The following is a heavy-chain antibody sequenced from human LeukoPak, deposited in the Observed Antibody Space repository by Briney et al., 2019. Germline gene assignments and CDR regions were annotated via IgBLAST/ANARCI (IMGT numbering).Heavy chain of an antibody. CDR1: GYTFTSYD. CDR2: MNPNSGNT. V-gene: IGHV1-8*03. CDR3: ARGVYSYGSDDPFDI. D-gene: IGHD5-18*01. J-gene: IGHJ3*02. Sequence: ASVKVSCKASGYTFTSYDINWVRQATGQGLEWMGWMNPNSGNTGYAQKFQGRVTITRNTSISTAYMELSSLRSEDTAVYYCARGVYSYGSDDPFDIWGQGTMVTVSS.